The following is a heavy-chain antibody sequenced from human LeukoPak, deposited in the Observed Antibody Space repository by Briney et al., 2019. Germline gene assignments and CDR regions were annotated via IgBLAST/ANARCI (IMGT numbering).Heavy chain of an antibody. J-gene: IGHJ4*02. CDR2: ILQSRST. Sequence: ASETLSLTCAVSGDSISSNYWWSWVRQSPGKGLEWIGEILQSRSTNYNPSLRSRVTISIDKSKNQFSLNLSSVTAADTAVYYCARESWSYASKFHYWGQGTLVTVSS. CDR1: GDSISSNYW. D-gene: IGHD3-16*01. CDR3: ARESWSYASKFHY. V-gene: IGHV4-4*02.